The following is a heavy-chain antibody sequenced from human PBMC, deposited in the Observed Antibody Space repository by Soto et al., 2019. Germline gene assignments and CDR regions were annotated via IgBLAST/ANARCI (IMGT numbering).Heavy chain of an antibody. Sequence: EVQLVESGGGLVQPGRSLRLSCAASGFTFDDYVMHWVRQAPGKGLEWVSGISWNSGSIGYADSVKGRFTISRDNAKNSLYLQMNSLRAEDTALYYCAKSALKMATIREGADYWGQGTLVTVSS. V-gene: IGHV3-9*01. D-gene: IGHD5-12*01. CDR2: ISWNSGSI. CDR3: AKSALKMATIREGADY. CDR1: GFTFDDYV. J-gene: IGHJ4*02.